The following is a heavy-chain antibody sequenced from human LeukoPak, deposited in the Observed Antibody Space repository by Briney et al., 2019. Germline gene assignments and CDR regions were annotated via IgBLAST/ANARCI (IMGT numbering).Heavy chain of an antibody. CDR1: GFTFSSYW. J-gene: IGHJ3*02. Sequence: GGSLRLSCEASGFTFSSYWMSWVRQAPGKGPEWVAHIKENGNEQYYADSVKGRFTISRDNVKQSLGLQMNSLRVEDTAVYYCARGTGDFDGSDIWGQGTMVTVYS. CDR2: IKENGNEQ. D-gene: IGHD1-1*01. V-gene: IGHV3-7*01. CDR3: ARGTGDFDGSDI.